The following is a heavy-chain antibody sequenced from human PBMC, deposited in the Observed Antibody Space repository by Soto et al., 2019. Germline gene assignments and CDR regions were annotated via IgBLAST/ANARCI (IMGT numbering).Heavy chain of an antibody. CDR1: GGSISSGGYY. J-gene: IGHJ5*02. CDR3: ARGVVVVPAAFEENWFDP. V-gene: IGHV4-31*03. D-gene: IGHD2-2*01. CDR2: IYYSGST. Sequence: SETLSLTCTVSGGSISSGGYYWSWIRQHPGKGLEWIGYIYYSGSTYYNPSLKSRVTISVDTSKNQFSLKLSSVTAADTAVYYCARGVVVVPAAFEENWFDPWGQGTLVXVSS.